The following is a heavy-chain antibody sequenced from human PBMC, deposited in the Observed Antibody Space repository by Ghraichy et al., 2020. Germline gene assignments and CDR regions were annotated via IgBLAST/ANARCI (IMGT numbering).Heavy chain of an antibody. CDR3: ARALIAAAGTGY. J-gene: IGHJ4*02. D-gene: IGHD6-13*01. CDR2: INPNSGGT. CDR1: GYTFTGYY. V-gene: IGHV1-2*02. Sequence: ASVKVSCKASGYTFTGYYMHWVRQAPGQGLEWMGWINPNSGGTNYAQKFQGRVTMTRDTSISTAYMELSRLRSDDTAVYYCARALIAAAGTGYWGQGILVTVAT.